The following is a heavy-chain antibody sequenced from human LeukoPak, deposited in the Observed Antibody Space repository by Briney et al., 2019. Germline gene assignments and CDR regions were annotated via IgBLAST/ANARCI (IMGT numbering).Heavy chain of an antibody. CDR3: AKAMAGSTYYFDS. Sequence: PGGSLTLSCAASGFTFSSCAMNWVHQAPGKGLEWVSAISASGGSTYYADSVKGRFTISRDTSKNTLYLQMSSLRVEDTAVYYCAKAMAGSTYYFDSWGEGTLVTVSS. D-gene: IGHD6-19*01. CDR2: ISASGGST. V-gene: IGHV3-23*01. CDR1: GFTFSSCA. J-gene: IGHJ4*02.